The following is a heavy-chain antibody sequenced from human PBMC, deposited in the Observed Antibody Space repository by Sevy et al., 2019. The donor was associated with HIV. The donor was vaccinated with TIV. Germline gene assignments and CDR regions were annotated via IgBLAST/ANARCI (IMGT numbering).Heavy chain of an antibody. Sequence: GGCLRLSCAASGFTFSSYAMHWVRQAPGKGLEWVAVISYDGSNKYYADSVKGRFTISRDNSKNTLYLQMNSLRAEDTAVYYCARDSSPLLWFGELQFDYWGQGTLVTVSS. CDR2: ISYDGSNK. D-gene: IGHD3-10*01. J-gene: IGHJ4*02. CDR3: ARDSSPLLWFGELQFDY. V-gene: IGHV3-30-3*01. CDR1: GFTFSSYA.